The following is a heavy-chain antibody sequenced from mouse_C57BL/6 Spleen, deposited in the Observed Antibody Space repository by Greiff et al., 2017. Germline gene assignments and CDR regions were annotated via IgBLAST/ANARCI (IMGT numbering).Heavy chain of an antibody. CDR1: GFNIKDDY. V-gene: IGHV14-4*01. CDR3: TRAYYSNYVPYFDY. Sequence: EVQLQQSGAELVRPGASVKLSCTASGFNIKDDYMHWVKQRPEQGLEWIGWIDPENGDTAYASKFQGKATITADTSSNTAYLQLSSLTSEDTAVYYCTRAYYSNYVPYFDYWGQGTTLTVSS. CDR2: IDPENGDT. D-gene: IGHD2-5*01. J-gene: IGHJ2*01.